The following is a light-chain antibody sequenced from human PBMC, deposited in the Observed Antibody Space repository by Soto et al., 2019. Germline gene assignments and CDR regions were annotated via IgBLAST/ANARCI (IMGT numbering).Light chain of an antibody. V-gene: IGKV3-20*01. CDR2: GAS. CDR1: QSVSSTR. Sequence: EIVLTQSPGTLSLSPGERAPLSCRASQSVSSTRLAWYQQRPGQAPRLLIFGASNRATGVPDRFSGSGSGTDFTLAISRLEPEDFAVYYCQQYRMSPNTFGQGTRLEIK. J-gene: IGKJ5*01. CDR3: QQYRMSPNT.